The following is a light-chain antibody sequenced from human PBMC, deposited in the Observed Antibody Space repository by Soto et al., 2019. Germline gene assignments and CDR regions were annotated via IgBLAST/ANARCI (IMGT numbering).Light chain of an antibody. J-gene: IGKJ5*01. Sequence: EIVMTQSPATLSLSPGERATLSCRARQSVSSNLAWYQQKPGLAPRLLIYGASTRATGIPARFSGSGSGTEFTLTISSLQSEDSAVYYCQQSNNWPLTFGQGTRLEIK. CDR3: QQSNNWPLT. CDR2: GAS. CDR1: QSVSSN. V-gene: IGKV3-15*01.